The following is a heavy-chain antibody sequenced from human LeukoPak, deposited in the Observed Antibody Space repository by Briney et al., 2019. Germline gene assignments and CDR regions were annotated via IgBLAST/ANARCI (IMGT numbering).Heavy chain of an antibody. D-gene: IGHD3-22*01. J-gene: IGHJ6*02. CDR1: GFTVSSNY. Sequence: GGSLRLSCAASGFTVSSNYMSWVRQAPGKGLEWVSVIYSGGSTYYADSVKGRFTISRDNSKNTLYLQMNSLRAEDTAVYYCARHSGYLYDSSLKGGTMDVWGQGTTVTVSS. CDR3: ARHSGYLYDSSLKGGTMDV. CDR2: IYSGGST. V-gene: IGHV3-53*01.